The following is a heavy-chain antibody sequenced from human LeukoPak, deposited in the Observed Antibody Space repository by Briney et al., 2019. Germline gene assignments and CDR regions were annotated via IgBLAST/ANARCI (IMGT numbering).Heavy chain of an antibody. J-gene: IGHJ5*02. CDR2: ISAYNGNT. CDR3: ARVIVGATTPNWFDP. V-gene: IGHV1-18*01. D-gene: IGHD1-26*01. Sequence: ASVKVSCKASGYTFTSYGISWVRQAPGQGLEWMGWISAYNGNTNYAQKLQGRVTMTTDTSTSTAYMELRSLRSDDTAVYYCARVIVGATTPNWFDPWGQGTLVTVSS. CDR1: GYTFTSYG.